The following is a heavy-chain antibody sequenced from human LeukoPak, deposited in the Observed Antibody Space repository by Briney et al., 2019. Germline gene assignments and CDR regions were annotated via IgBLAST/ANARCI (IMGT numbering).Heavy chain of an antibody. CDR2: ISSSGSTI. J-gene: IGHJ5*02. CDR3: ASLGGSGSLNCFDP. V-gene: IGHV3-48*03. D-gene: IGHD3-10*01. CDR1: GFTFSSYE. Sequence: GGSLRLSCAASGFTFSSYEMNWVRHAPGKRLEWVSYISSSGSTIYYADSVKGRFTISRDNAKNALYLQMNSLRAEDTAVYYCASLGGSGSLNCFDPWGQGSLVTVSS.